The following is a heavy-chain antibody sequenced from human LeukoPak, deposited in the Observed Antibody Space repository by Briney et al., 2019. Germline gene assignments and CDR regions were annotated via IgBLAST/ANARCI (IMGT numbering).Heavy chain of an antibody. Sequence: GSLRLSCAASGFSFSVFAMSWIRQPPGKGLEWIGYIYYSGSTNYNPSLKSRVTISVDTSKNQFSLKLSSVTAADTAVYYCARLLSSGSYPWGQGTLVTVSS. CDR2: IYYSGST. V-gene: IGHV4-59*08. CDR3: ARLLSSGSYP. CDR1: GFSFSVFA. D-gene: IGHD1-26*01. J-gene: IGHJ4*02.